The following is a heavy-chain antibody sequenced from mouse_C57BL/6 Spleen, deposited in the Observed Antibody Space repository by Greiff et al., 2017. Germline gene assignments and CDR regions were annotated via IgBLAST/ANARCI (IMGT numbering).Heavy chain of an antibody. Sequence: VQLQQSGAELARPGASVKMSCKASGYTFTSYTMHWVKQRPGKGLEWIGYINPSSGYTKYNQKFKDKATLTADKSSSTAYMKLSSLTSEDSAFYDCARWSIYCGIYFDDWGKGTTLTVSS. J-gene: IGHJ2*01. V-gene: IGHV1-4*01. CDR1: GYTFTSYT. CDR2: INPSSGYT. D-gene: IGHD1-1*02. CDR3: ARWSIYCGIYFDD.